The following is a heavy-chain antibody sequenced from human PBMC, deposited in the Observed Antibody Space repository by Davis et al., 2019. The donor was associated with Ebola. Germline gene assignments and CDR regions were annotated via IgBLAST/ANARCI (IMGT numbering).Heavy chain of an antibody. V-gene: IGHV3-74*01. Sequence: PGGSLRLSCAASGFTFSSYWMHWVRQAPGKGLVWVSRINSDGSSTSYADSVKGRFTISRDNAKNTLYLQMNSLRAEDTAVYYCARCSPRVLTGSGSYFDAFDIWGQGTMVTVSS. D-gene: IGHD3-10*01. J-gene: IGHJ3*02. CDR3: ARCSPRVLTGSGSYFDAFDI. CDR2: INSDGSST. CDR1: GFTFSSYW.